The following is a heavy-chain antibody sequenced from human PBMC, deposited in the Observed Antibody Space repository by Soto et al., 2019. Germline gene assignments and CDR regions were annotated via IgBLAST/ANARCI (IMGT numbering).Heavy chain of an antibody. D-gene: IGHD2-2*01. CDR2: ISGGGGTI. CDR3: AGRHCRTTSCLYYYYMDV. V-gene: IGHV3-11*01. J-gene: IGHJ6*03. Sequence: PGGSLRLSCAASGFTFSDNYMSWIRQAPGKGLEWVSYISGGGGTIYYAHSVKGRFTISRDNARNSLYLEMTSLRAEDTAVYYCAGRHCRTTSCLYYYYMDVWGRGTTVTVSS. CDR1: GFTFSDNY.